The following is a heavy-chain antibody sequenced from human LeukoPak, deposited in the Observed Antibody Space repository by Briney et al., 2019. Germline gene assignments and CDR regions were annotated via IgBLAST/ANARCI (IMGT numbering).Heavy chain of an antibody. Sequence: GGSLRLPCAASGFTFSSYSMNWVRQAPGKGLEWVSYISSSSSTIYYADSVKGRFTISRDNAKNSLYLQMNSLRDEDTAVYYCARGDGYSSGWHYYYGMDVWGQGTTVTVSS. CDR2: ISSSSSTI. CDR1: GFTFSSYS. V-gene: IGHV3-48*02. CDR3: ARGDGYSSGWHYYYGMDV. D-gene: IGHD6-19*01. J-gene: IGHJ6*02.